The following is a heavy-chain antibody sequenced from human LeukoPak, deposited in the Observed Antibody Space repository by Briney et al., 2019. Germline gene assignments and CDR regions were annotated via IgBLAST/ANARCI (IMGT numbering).Heavy chain of an antibody. Sequence: TGGSLRLSCAASGFTFDDYGMSWVRQAPGKGLEWVSGINWNGGSTGYADSVKGRFTISRDNAKNSVYLQMSSLRAEDTAVYYCARLDLYGSGSFYDYWGQGTLVTVSS. CDR3: ARLDLYGSGSFYDY. D-gene: IGHD3-10*01. V-gene: IGHV3-20*04. CDR2: INWNGGST. CDR1: GFTFDDYG. J-gene: IGHJ4*02.